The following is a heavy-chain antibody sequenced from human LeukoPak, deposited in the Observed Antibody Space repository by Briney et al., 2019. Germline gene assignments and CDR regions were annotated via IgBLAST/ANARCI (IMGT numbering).Heavy chain of an antibody. CDR2: INPNSGGT. Sequence: ASVKVSCKASGYTFTGYYMHWVRQAPGQGLEWMGWINPNSGGTNYAQKFQGRVTMTRDTSISTAYMELSRLRSDDTAVYYCARVKYYDSSGSHFDYWGQGTLVTVSS. D-gene: IGHD3-22*01. CDR1: GYTFTGYY. V-gene: IGHV1-2*02. J-gene: IGHJ4*02. CDR3: ARVKYYDSSGSHFDY.